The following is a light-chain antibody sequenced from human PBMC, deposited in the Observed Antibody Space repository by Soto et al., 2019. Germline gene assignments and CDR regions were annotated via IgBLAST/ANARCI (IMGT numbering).Light chain of an antibody. CDR3: QQYNSFPST. V-gene: IGKV1-5*03. J-gene: IGKJ1*01. CDR2: KAS. CDR1: QSISSW. Sequence: DIQMTQSPSTLSASVGDRVNITCRASQSISSWLAWYQQKPGKAPKLLIYKASSLESGVPSRFSGSGSGTEFTLTISSLQTDDFATYYCQQYNSFPSTFGQGTKVDIK.